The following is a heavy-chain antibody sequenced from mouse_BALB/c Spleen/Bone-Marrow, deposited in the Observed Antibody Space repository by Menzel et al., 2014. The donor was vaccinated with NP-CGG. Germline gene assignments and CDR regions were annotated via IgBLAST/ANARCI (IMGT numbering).Heavy chain of an antibody. D-gene: IGHD5-1-1*01. Sequence: EVKLMESGGGLVKPGGSLKLSCAASGFTFSSYAMSWIRPTPEKRLEWVATISSGGNYTYYPDSVKGRFTISRDNAKNTLYLQMSSLRSEDTAMYYCARPNTDYFDYWGQGTTLTVSS. CDR2: ISSGGNYT. V-gene: IGHV5-9-1*01. CDR1: GFTFSSYA. CDR3: ARPNTDYFDY. J-gene: IGHJ2*01.